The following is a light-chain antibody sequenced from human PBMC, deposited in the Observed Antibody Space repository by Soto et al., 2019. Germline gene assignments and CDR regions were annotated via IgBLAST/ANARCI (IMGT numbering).Light chain of an antibody. J-gene: IGLJ1*01. V-gene: IGLV2-14*01. CDR1: RSDVGAYNY. CDR2: EVT. CDR3: SSFTSRFTFV. Sequence: QSVLTQPASVSGCPGQSIAMSCTGTRSDVGAYNYVSWYQQHPGKAPKLMISEVTNRPSGVSDRFSGSKSGNTASLTISGLQAEDEADYYCSSFTSRFTFVFGTGTKVTVL.